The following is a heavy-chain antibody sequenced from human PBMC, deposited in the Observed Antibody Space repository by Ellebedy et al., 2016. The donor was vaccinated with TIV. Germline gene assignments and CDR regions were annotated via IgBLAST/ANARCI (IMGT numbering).Heavy chain of an antibody. CDR2: IYYSGST. CDR1: GGSISSSSYY. CDR3: AISNGSSRDYFQH. Sequence: SETLSLTCTVSGGSISSSSYYWSWIRQPPGKGLEWIGYIYYSGSTNYNPSLKSRVTISVDTSKNQFSLKLSSVTAADTAVYYCAISNGSSRDYFQHWGQGTLVTVSS. J-gene: IGHJ1*01. V-gene: IGHV4-61*01. D-gene: IGHD6-13*01.